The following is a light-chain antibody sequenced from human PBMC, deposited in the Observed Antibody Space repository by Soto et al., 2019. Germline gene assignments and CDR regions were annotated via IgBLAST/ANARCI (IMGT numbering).Light chain of an antibody. J-gene: IGKJ5*01. CDR2: LGS. Sequence: EIVMTQSPLCLPVTAGEPASISLRSSQSLLNSNGYNYLDWYLQKPGQSPQLLIYLGSNRASGVPDRFSGSGSATDFTLTISNLQAEDVAVYYCQQYHSDPITFGQGTRLEIK. CDR1: QSLLNSNGYNY. CDR3: QQYHSDPIT. V-gene: IGKV2-28*01.